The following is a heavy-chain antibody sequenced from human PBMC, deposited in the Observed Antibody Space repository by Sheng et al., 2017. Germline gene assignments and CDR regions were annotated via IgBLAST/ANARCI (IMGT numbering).Heavy chain of an antibody. CDR3: TGYDSSGY. CDR2: IRYDGSNK. D-gene: IGHD3-22*01. Sequence: QVQLVESGGGVVQPGGSLRLSCAASGFTFSSYGMHWVRRAPGKGLEWVAFIRYDGSNKYYADSVKGRFTISRDNSKNTLYLQMNSLRAEDTAVYYCTGYDSSGYWGQGTLVTVSS. CDR1: GFTFSSYG. V-gene: IGHV3-30*02. J-gene: IGHJ4*02.